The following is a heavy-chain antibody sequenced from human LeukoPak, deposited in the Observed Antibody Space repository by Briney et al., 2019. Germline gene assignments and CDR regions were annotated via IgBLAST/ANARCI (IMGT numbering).Heavy chain of an antibody. J-gene: IGHJ2*01. D-gene: IGHD2-2*01. Sequence: GGSLRLSCAASGFTFSSYAMSWVRQAPGKGLEWVSAISGSGGSTYYADSVKGRFTISRDNSKNTLYLQMNSLRAEDTAVYYCAKETGWCSTSCHYWYFDLWGRGTLVTVSS. CDR2: ISGSGGST. V-gene: IGHV3-23*01. CDR1: GFTFSSYA. CDR3: AKETGWCSTSCHYWYFDL.